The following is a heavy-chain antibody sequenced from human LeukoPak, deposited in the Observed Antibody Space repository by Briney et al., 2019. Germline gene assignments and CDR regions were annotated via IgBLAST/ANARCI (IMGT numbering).Heavy chain of an antibody. Sequence: GSLRLSCAASGFTLSSFWMSWVRQAPGKGLEWVANIKQDGSEKYYVDSVKGRFTISRDNAKNSLYLQMNSLRAEDTAVYYCARVSYGGKSDYWGQGTLVILSS. CDR2: IKQDGSEK. CDR1: GFTLSSFW. CDR3: ARVSYGGKSDY. D-gene: IGHD4/OR15-4a*01. J-gene: IGHJ4*02. V-gene: IGHV3-7*01.